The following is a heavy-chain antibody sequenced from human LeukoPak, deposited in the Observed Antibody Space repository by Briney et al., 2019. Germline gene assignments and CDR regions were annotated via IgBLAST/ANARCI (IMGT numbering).Heavy chain of an antibody. CDR1: GGSISSYY. J-gene: IGHJ4*02. CDR3: ASVSGYPPYFDY. D-gene: IGHD5-12*01. V-gene: IGHV4-39*01. CDR2: IYYSGST. Sequence: SETLSLTCTVSGGSISSYYWAWIRQPPGKGLQWIASIYYSGSTYYNSSLKSRVTISVDTSKNQFSLKLSSMTAADTAVYYCASVSGYPPYFDYWGQGTLVTVSS.